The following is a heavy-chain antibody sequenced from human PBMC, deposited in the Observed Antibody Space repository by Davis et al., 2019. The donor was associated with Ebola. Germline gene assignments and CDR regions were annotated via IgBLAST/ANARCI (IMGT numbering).Heavy chain of an antibody. Sequence: LRLSCTVSGCSISSGGYYWSWIRQHPGKGLVWIGYIYYSGITYYNPSLKSRVTISVDTSKNQFPLKLSSVTAADTAVYYCAREGGRAAMAIGGMDVWGQGTTVTVSS. CDR1: GCSISSGGYY. V-gene: IGHV4-31*03. D-gene: IGHD5-18*01. CDR2: IYYSGIT. CDR3: AREGGRAAMAIGGMDV. J-gene: IGHJ6*02.